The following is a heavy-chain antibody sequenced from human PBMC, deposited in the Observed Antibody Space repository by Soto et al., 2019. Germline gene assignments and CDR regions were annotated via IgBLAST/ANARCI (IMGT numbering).Heavy chain of an antibody. J-gene: IGHJ6*02. CDR2: IYYSGST. CDR1: GGSISSYY. D-gene: IGHD6-19*01. CDR3: ARASAEGYYYSYGMDV. Sequence: QVQLQESGPGLVKPSETLSLTCTVSGGSISSYYWSWIRPPPGKVLEWIGYIYYSGSTNYNPSPKSRVTISVDTSKNQFSLKLSSVTAEDTAVYYCARASAEGYYYSYGMDVWGQGTTVTVSS. V-gene: IGHV4-59*01.